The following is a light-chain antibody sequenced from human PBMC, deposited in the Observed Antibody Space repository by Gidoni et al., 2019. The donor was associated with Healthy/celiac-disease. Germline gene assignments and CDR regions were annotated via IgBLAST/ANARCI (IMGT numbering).Light chain of an antibody. CDR3: LQALQTPLT. CDR1: QSLLHSNGYNY. J-gene: IGKJ4*01. Sequence: DIVMTQSPLSLPVTPEEPASISCRPSQSLLHSNGYNYLDWYLQKPGQSPQLLIYLGSNRASGVPDRFSGSGSGTDFTLNISRVEAEDVGVYYCLQALQTPLTFGGGTKVEIK. V-gene: IGKV2-28*01. CDR2: LGS.